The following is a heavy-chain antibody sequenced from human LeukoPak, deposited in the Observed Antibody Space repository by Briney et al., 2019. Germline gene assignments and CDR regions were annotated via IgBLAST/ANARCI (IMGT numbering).Heavy chain of an antibody. D-gene: IGHD3-22*01. CDR3: ARGQIDLLRNYFDS. CDR1: GFIVSHKY. J-gene: IGHJ4*02. V-gene: IGHV3-66*01. CDR2: IYTGGNT. Sequence: GGSLRLSCAASGFIVSHKYMAWVRQAPGKGLEWLSIIYTGGNTVSAESVKGRFSISRDDSRNTVHLQMNNLRDDDTAVYYCARGQIDLLRNYFDSWGPGTLVAVS.